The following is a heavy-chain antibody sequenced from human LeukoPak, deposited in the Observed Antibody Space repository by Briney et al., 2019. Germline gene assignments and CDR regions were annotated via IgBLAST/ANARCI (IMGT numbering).Heavy chain of an antibody. J-gene: IGHJ5*02. CDR1: GFTFTSYG. CDR2: ISYDGSNK. D-gene: IGHD2-2*01. Sequence: GGSLRLSCVASGFTFTSYGMHWLRQAPGKGLEWVAVISYDGSNKYYADSVKGRFTFSRDNSKNTLYLQMNSLKTEDTAVYYCTTDWTTPLAYQLLEGGGGFDPWGQGTLVTVSS. V-gene: IGHV3-30-3*01. CDR3: TTDWTTPLAYQLLEGGGGFDP.